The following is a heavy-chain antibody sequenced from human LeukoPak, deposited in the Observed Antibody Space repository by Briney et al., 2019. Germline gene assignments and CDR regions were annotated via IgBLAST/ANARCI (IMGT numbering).Heavy chain of an antibody. CDR1: GGSFSGYY. J-gene: IGHJ4*02. D-gene: IGHD3-3*01. CDR3: ARGRQFLRFFDF. CDR2: INHSGST. V-gene: IGHV4-34*01. Sequence: PSEALSLTCAVYGGSFSGYYWTWIRQSPEKGLEWIGEINHSGSTKFNPSFKSRVTMDASKNQFSLEMTSVTAADTAVYYCARGRQFLRFFDFWGQGTLVTVSS.